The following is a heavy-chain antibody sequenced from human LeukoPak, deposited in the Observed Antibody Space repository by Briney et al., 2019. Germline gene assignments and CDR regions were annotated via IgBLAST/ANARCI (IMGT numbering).Heavy chain of an antibody. J-gene: IGHJ4*02. V-gene: IGHV1-24*01. CDR2: FDPEDGET. CDR3: ARVLGPDFWSGYSPNSPFDY. D-gene: IGHD3-3*01. CDR1: GYTLTELS. Sequence: ASVKVSCKVSGYTLTELSMHWVRQAPGKGLEWMGGFDPEDGETIYAQKLQGRVTMTTDTSTSTAYMELRSLRSDDTAVYYCARVLGPDFWSGYSPNSPFDYWGQGTLVTVSS.